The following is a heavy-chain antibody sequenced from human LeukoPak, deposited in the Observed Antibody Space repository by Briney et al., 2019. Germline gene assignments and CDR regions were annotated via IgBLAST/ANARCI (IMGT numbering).Heavy chain of an antibody. CDR2: IYYSGST. D-gene: IGHD2-15*01. Sequence: SETLSLTCTVSGGSISSGDYYWNWIRQPPGKGLESMGYIYYSGSTYYNPSLKSRVTISVDTSKNQFSLKPSSVTAADTAVYYCAVVVAAVDAFDIWGQGTMVTVSS. CDR3: AVVVAAVDAFDI. CDR1: GGSISSGDYY. J-gene: IGHJ3*02. V-gene: IGHV4-30-4*01.